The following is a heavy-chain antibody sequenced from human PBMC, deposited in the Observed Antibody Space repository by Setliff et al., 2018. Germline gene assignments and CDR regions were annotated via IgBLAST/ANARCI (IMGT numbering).Heavy chain of an antibody. D-gene: IGHD2-15*01. Sequence: EASVKVSCKTSGFNFITYGFSWVRQAPGQGLEWMGWISPYSGETNNAQKFQDRLSVTADTSSKTIYMELRSLTSDDTAVYFCTTSRAPRVVPAADFDLWGQGTLVTVSS. V-gene: IGHV1-18*01. CDR1: GFNFITYG. CDR2: ISPYSGET. CDR3: TTSRAPRVVPAADFDL. J-gene: IGHJ4*02.